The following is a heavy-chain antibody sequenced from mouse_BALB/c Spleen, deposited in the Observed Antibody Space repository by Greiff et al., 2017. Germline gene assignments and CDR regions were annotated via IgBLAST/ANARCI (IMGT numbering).Heavy chain of an antibody. CDR1: GYSITSYYA. D-gene: IGHD2-1*01. CDR3: ARDGNYPFDY. J-gene: IGHJ2*01. Sequence: EVQGVESGPGLVKPSQSLSLTCTVTGYSITSYYAWNWIRQFPGNKLEWMGYISYSGSTSYNPSLKSRISITRDTSKNQFFLQLNSVTTEDTATYYCARDGNYPFDYWGQGTTLTVSS. CDR2: ISYSGST. V-gene: IGHV3-2*02.